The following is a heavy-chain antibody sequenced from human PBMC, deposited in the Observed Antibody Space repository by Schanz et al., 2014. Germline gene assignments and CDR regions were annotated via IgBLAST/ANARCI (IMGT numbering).Heavy chain of an antibody. CDR1: GFTFSSYA. V-gene: IGHV3-23*01. CDR2: VSRSTPDI. CDR3: AKGRFGELSAFDI. Sequence: EVQLLESGEGLVQPGGSLRLSCAASGFTFSSYAMSWVRQAPGKGLEWVSYVSRSTPDIYYADSVKGRFTMSRDNAKNSVFLQMNSLRAEDTAVYYCAKGRFGELSAFDIWGQGTMXTVSS. J-gene: IGHJ3*02. D-gene: IGHD3-10*01.